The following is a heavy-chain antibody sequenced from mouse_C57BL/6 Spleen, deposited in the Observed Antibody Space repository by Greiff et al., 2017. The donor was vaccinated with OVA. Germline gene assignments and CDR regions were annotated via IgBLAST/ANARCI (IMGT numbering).Heavy chain of an antibody. D-gene: IGHD1-1*01. V-gene: IGHV1-64*01. CDR2: IHPNSGST. Sequence: QVHVKQPGAELVKPGASVKLSCKASGYTFTSYWMHWVKQRPGQGLEWIGMIHPNSGSTNYNEKFKSKATLTVDKSSSTAYMQLSSLTSEDSAVYYCARQGYGSPFDYWGQGTTLTVSS. J-gene: IGHJ2*01. CDR3: ARQGYGSPFDY. CDR1: GYTFTSYW.